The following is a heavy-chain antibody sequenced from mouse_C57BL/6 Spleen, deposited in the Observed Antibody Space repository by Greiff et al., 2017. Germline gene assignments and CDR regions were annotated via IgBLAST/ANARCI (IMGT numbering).Heavy chain of an antibody. Sequence: VQLQQPGAELVMPGASVKLSCKASGYTFTSYWMHWVKQRPGQGLEWIGEIDPSDGYTNYNQKFKGKSTLTVDKSSSTAYMQLSSLTSEDSAVYYCAREGDGYYRYYFDYWGQGTTLTVSS. V-gene: IGHV1-69*01. CDR1: GYTFTSYW. D-gene: IGHD2-3*01. CDR2: IDPSDGYT. J-gene: IGHJ2*01. CDR3: AREGDGYYRYYFDY.